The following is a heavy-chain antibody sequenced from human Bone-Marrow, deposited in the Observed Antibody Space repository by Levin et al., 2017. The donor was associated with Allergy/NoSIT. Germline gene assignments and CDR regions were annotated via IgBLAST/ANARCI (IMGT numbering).Heavy chain of an antibody. D-gene: IGHD6-19*01. Sequence: GASVKVSCKASGYTFTNYAISWVRQAPGQGLEWMGWISAYNGNTNYAQKVQGRVTMTTDTSTSTAYMELRSLRSDDTAVDYCVRDPSDSSGWAYYYYYYIDVWGKGTTVTVSS. CDR2: ISAYNGNT. CDR3: VRDPSDSSGWAYYYYYYIDV. J-gene: IGHJ6*03. CDR1: GYTFTNYA. V-gene: IGHV1-18*01.